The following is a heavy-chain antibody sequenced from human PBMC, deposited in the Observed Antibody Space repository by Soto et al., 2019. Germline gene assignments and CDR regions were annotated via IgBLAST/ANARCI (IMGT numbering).Heavy chain of an antibody. Sequence: EVQLVESGGGLVKPGGSVRLSRAASGFTFSNAWMSWVRQAPGKGLEWVGRIKSKTAGGTTEYDAPVKDRFTISRDDSKNTLYLQMNSLKTEDTAVYYCARGHRSSGKIFDSWGQGTLVTVSS. V-gene: IGHV3-15*01. CDR1: GFTFSNAW. J-gene: IGHJ4*02. D-gene: IGHD3-22*01. CDR3: ARGHRSSGKIFDS. CDR2: IKSKTAGGTT.